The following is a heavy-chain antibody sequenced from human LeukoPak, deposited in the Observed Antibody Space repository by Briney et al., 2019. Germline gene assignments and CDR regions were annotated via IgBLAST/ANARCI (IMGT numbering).Heavy chain of an antibody. J-gene: IGHJ1*01. Sequence: KTGGSLRLSCAASGFTFGSYNMNWVRQAPGKGLEWVTSISTSSSYIYYADSVKGRFTSSRDNVKKSLYLQMNSLRAGDTAVYYCARDGGDYYDSSGYPFHHWGQGTLVTVSS. V-gene: IGHV3-21*01. CDR1: GFTFGSYN. CDR2: ISTSSSYI. CDR3: ARDGGDYYDSSGYPFHH. D-gene: IGHD3-22*01.